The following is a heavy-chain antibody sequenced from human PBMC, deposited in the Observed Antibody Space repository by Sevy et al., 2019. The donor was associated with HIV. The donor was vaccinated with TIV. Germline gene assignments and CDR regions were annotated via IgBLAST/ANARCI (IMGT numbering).Heavy chain of an antibody. CDR3: AREQQFVVVIPSSLAY. Sequence: GGSLRLSCAASGFSFNNYAMHWVRQAPGKGLEWVAVISYDGTNKYFADSVTGRFTFSRDNSKNTLYLQMNSLRSEDSAFYYCAREQQFVVVIPSSLAYWGRGTLVTVSS. J-gene: IGHJ4*02. D-gene: IGHD2-2*01. CDR2: ISYDGTNK. V-gene: IGHV3-30-3*01. CDR1: GFSFNNYA.